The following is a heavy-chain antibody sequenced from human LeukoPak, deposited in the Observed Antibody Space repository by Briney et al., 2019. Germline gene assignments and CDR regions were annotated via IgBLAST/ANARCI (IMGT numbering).Heavy chain of an antibody. D-gene: IGHD3-22*01. CDR2: IYYSGST. CDR3: AISTYYYDSSGIF. Sequence: PSETLSLTCTVSGGSIRSSSYYWAWIRQPPGKGLEWIGNIYYSGSTYYNPSLKSRVTISVDTSKNQFSLKLSSVTAADTAVYFCAISTYYYDSSGIFWGQGTPVTVSS. J-gene: IGHJ4*02. V-gene: IGHV4-39*01. CDR1: GGSIRSSSYY.